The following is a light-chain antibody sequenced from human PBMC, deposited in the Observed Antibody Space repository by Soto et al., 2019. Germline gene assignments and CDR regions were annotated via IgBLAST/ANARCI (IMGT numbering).Light chain of an antibody. CDR2: DVR. V-gene: IGLV2-11*01. Sequence: QSVLTQPRSVSGSPGQSVTISCIGTSNDVGDYQLVSWYQHHPGKAPRVILYDVRKRPSGVPDRFSGSKSGNTASLTISGLRGDDEADYYCCSYAGRYTWVFGGGTQLTVL. CDR3: CSYAGRYTWV. J-gene: IGLJ3*02. CDR1: SNDVGDYQL.